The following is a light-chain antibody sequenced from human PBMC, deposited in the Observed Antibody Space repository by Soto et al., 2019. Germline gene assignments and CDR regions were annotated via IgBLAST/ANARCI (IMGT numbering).Light chain of an antibody. V-gene: IGLV1-40*01. Sequence: QSVLTQPPSVSGAPGQRVTISCTGTTSNIGSSYDVHWYQHLPGTAPKLVIYGNNNRPSGVPDRFSASKSGTSASLAITGLQADDEADYYCQSYDSGLSGVVFGGGTKVTVL. CDR2: GNN. CDR1: TSNIGSSYD. J-gene: IGLJ2*01. CDR3: QSYDSGLSGVV.